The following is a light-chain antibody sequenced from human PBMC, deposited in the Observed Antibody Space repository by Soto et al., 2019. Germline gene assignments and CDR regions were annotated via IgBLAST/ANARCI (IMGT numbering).Light chain of an antibody. CDR1: RDIGND. Sequence: AIQMTQSPSSLSASVGDRVTITCRASRDIGNDLGWYQQKPGKAPKHLIFAASNLQSGVPSRFSGGGSGTDFTLTISSLQADDFATYYCLQYFNFSWTFGQGTKVETK. V-gene: IGKV1-6*01. CDR2: AAS. CDR3: LQYFNFSWT. J-gene: IGKJ1*01.